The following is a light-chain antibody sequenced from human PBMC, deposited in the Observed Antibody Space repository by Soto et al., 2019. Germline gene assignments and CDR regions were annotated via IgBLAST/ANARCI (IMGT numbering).Light chain of an antibody. V-gene: IGKV1-12*01. Sequence: IQMTQSTSFVSASVGDRVTITFLASQAISNWVAWYQQKPGKASKLLIYAASSLYSGVPARFSGSGSGTDFTLTITSLQPEDFATYYCQYTDSCPLITFGQGTRLEIK. CDR1: QAISNW. CDR2: AAS. CDR3: QYTDSCPLIT. J-gene: IGKJ5*01.